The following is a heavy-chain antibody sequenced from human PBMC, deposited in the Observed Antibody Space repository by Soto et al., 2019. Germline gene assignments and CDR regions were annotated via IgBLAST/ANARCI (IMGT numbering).Heavy chain of an antibody. J-gene: IGHJ4*02. D-gene: IGHD2-2*02. CDR3: ARGLGYCSSTSCYIWFDY. CDR1: GFTFSGSA. CDR2: IRSKANSYAT. Sequence: GGSLRLSCAASGFTFSGSAMHWVRQASGKGLEWVGRIRSKANSYATAYAASVKGRFTISRDDSKNTAYLQMNSLRAEDTAVHYCARGLGYCSSTSCYIWFDYWGQGTLVTVSS. V-gene: IGHV3-73*01.